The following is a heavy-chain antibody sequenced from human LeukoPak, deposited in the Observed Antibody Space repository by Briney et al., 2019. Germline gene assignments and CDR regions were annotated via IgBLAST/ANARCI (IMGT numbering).Heavy chain of an antibody. V-gene: IGHV1-2*02. CDR1: GYTFTGYY. J-gene: IGHJ4*02. CDR3: AASYGSGSYYNNY. Sequence: ASVKVSCKASGYTFTGYYMHWVRQAPGQGLGWMGWINPNSGGTNYAQKFQGRVTMTRDTSISTAYMELSRLRSDDTAVYYCAASYGSGSYYNNYWGQGTLVTVSS. CDR2: INPNSGGT. D-gene: IGHD3-10*01.